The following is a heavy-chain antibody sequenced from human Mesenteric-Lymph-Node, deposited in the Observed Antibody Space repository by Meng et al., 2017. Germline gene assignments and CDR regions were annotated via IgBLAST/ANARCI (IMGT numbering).Heavy chain of an antibody. CDR1: GYTFTGYY. V-gene: IGHV1-2*06. Sequence: ASVKVSCKASGYTFTGYYMNWVRQAPGQGLEWMGRINPNSGGTNYAQKFQGRVTMTRDTSISTAYMELSRLRSDDTAVYYCAREPLYSSSLYYYYYGMDVWGQGTTVTVSS. CDR2: INPNSGGT. D-gene: IGHD6-6*01. CDR3: AREPLYSSSLYYYYYGMDV. J-gene: IGHJ6*02.